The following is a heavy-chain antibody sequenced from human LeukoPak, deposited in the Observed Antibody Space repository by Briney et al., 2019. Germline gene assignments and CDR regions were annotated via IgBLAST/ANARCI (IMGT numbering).Heavy chain of an antibody. CDR1: GGSISSYY. J-gene: IGHJ4*02. CDR3: ARHKRSSRTQVLYFDY. Sequence: SETLSLTCTVSGGSISSYYWSWIRQPAGKGLEWIGRIYTSGSTNYNPSLKSRVTMSVDPSKNQFSLKLSSVTAADTAVYYCARHKRSSRTQVLYFDYWGQGTLVTVSS. D-gene: IGHD6-13*01. CDR2: IYTSGST. V-gene: IGHV4-4*07.